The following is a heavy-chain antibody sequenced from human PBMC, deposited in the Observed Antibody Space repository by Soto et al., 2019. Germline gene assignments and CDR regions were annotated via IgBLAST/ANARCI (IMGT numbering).Heavy chain of an antibody. CDR3: ARERILAPGGYCSGGSCVGENYYYYYLDV. CDR2: ISAYNGNT. J-gene: IGHJ6*03. CDR1: GYTFTSYG. D-gene: IGHD2-15*01. Sequence: QVQLVQSGAAVKKPGASVKVSCKASGYTFTSYGISWVRQAPGQGLEWMGWISAYNGNTNYEQKLQGRVTMTTDTSTSTAYMELRSLRSEDTAVYYCARERILAPGGYCSGGSCVGENYYYYYLDVWGKGTTVTVSS. V-gene: IGHV1-18*01.